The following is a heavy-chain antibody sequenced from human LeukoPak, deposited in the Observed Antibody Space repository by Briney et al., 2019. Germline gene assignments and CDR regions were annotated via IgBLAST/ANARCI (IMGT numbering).Heavy chain of an antibody. CDR2: INHSGST. D-gene: IGHD3-9*01. CDR3: ARVPSTYYDILTGYYTPLNWYFDL. Sequence: SETLSLTCAVYGGSFSGYYWSWIRQPPGKGLEWIGEINHSGSTNYNPSLKSRVTISVDTSKNQFSLKLSSVTAADTAVYYCARVPSTYYDILTGYYTPLNWYFDLWGRGTLVTVSS. J-gene: IGHJ2*01. CDR1: GGSFSGYY. V-gene: IGHV4-34*01.